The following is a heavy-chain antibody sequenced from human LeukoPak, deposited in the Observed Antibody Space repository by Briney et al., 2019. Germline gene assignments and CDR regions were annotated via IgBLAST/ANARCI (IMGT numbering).Heavy chain of an antibody. CDR2: IYGGGST. J-gene: IGHJ4*02. Sequence: PGGSLTLSCVVSGFTVSNNYMKWVRQAPGKGLEWVSTIYGGGSTYYADSVKGRFTISRDNSKNTLYLQMNSLRAEDTAVYYCAKDSGDYCSGGSCYPSGFPYWGQGTLVTVSS. CDR3: AKDSGDYCSGGSCYPSGFPY. D-gene: IGHD2-15*01. CDR1: GFTVSNNY. V-gene: IGHV3-53*01.